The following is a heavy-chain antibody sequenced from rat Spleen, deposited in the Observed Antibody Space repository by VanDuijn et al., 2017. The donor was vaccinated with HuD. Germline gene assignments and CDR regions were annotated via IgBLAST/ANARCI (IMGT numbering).Heavy chain of an antibody. Sequence: QVQLKESGPGLVQPSQTLSLTCTVSGFSLTSDGVSWVRQPPGKGLEWIAAVSSGGNTYYDSTLKSRLSISRDTSKSQVFLKIYSLQTEDTASYFWTREGHTMDRATYWFAYWGQGTLVTVSS. V-gene: IGHV2S12*01. CDR2: VSSGGNT. J-gene: IGHJ3*01. CDR3: TREGHTMDRATYWFAY. D-gene: IGHD1-9*01. CDR1: GFSLTSDG.